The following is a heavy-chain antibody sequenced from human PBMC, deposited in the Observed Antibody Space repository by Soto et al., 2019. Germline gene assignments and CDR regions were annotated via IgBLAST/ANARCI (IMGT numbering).Heavy chain of an antibody. Sequence: QVQLVESGGGVVQPGRSLRLSCAASGVTFSSYGMHWVRQAPGKVLEWVAVISYDGSNKYYADSVKGRFTISRDNSKNAMYLVMNRLSAEDTAVYYCAKDVLRFLEWLVFDGMDVWGQGTTVTVSS. CDR2: ISYDGSNK. CDR1: GVTFSSYG. J-gene: IGHJ6*02. CDR3: AKDVLRFLEWLVFDGMDV. V-gene: IGHV3-30*18. D-gene: IGHD3-3*01.